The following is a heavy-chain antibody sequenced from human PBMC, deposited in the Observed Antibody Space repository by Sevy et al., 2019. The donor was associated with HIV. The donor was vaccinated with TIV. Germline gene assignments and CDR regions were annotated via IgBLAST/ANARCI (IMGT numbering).Heavy chain of an antibody. CDR3: TLEGLYCSGGSCYSEGFDS. J-gene: IGHJ4*02. D-gene: IGHD2-15*01. CDR1: GFTFTNAW. V-gene: IGHV3-15*01. CDR2: IKSKTDGGTT. Sequence: GGSLRLSCAAFGFTFTNAWMSWVRQAPGKGLEWVGRIKSKTDGGTTDYAAPVKGRFTISRDDSKNTLYLHMNSLKTEDTAIYYCTLEGLYCSGGSCYSEGFDSWGQGTLVTVSS.